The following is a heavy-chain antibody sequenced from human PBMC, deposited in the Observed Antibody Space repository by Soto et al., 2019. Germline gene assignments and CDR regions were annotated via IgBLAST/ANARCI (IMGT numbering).Heavy chain of an antibody. Sequence: SVKGSCKASGGTFSSYAISWVRQAPGQGLEWMGGIIPIFGTANYAQKFQGRVTITADESTSTAYMELRSLRSEDTAVYYCAPYRSSRVHRNYPGYYYYGMDVWGQGNTVTVSS. CDR2: IIPIFGTA. D-gene: IGHD6-13*01. CDR1: GGTFSSYA. CDR3: APYRSSRVHRNYPGYYYYGMDV. V-gene: IGHV1-69*13. J-gene: IGHJ6*02.